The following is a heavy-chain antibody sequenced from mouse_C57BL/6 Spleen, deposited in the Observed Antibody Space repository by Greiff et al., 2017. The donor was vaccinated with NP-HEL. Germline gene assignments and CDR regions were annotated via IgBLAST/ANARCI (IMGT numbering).Heavy chain of an antibody. D-gene: IGHD1-1*01. CDR3: ARGGFITTVVDYYAMDY. Sequence: VQLQESGAELVRPGASVKLSCKASGYTFTDYYINWVKQRPGQGLEWIARIYPGSGNTYYNEKFKGKATLTAEKSSSTAYMQLSSLTSEDSAVYFCARGGFITTVVDYYAMDYWGQGTSVTVSS. CDR2: IYPGSGNT. J-gene: IGHJ4*01. V-gene: IGHV1-76*01. CDR1: GYTFTDYY.